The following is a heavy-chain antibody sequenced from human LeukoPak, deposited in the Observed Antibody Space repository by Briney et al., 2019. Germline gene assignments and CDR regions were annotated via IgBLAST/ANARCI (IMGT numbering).Heavy chain of an antibody. CDR1: GFTFGDYA. Sequence: GGSLRLSCTGSGFTFGDYAMSWFRQAPGKGLEWVGFIRGKGSGGSTEYAASVKGRFTISRDDSRSMAYLQMDGLRTEDTAVYYCTRERDYTDEYWGQGTLVTVS. CDR2: IRGKGSGGST. V-gene: IGHV3-49*03. J-gene: IGHJ4*02. CDR3: TRERDYTDEY. D-gene: IGHD4-11*01.